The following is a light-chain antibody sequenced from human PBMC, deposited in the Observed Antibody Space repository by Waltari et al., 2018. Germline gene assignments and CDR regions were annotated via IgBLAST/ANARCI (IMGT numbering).Light chain of an antibody. CDR2: AAS. CDR1: QGFSNY. CDR3: QKYNSAPPFT. Sequence: DIQMTQSPSSLSASVGDRVTITCRASQGFSNYLAWYQQKPGKVPKLLIYAASTLQSGVPSRFRGSGSGTDFTLTISSLQPEDVATYYCQKYNSAPPFTFGPGTKVDIK. V-gene: IGKV1-27*01. J-gene: IGKJ3*01.